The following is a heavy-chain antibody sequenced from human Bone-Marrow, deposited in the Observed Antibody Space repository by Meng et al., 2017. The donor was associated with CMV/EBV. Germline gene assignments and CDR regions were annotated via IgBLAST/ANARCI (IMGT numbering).Heavy chain of an antibody. CDR2: IYYSGST. Sequence: ESLKISCAASGFTFSSYWMHWVRQPPGKGLEWIGSIYYSGSTYYNPSLKSRVTISVDTSKNQFSLKLSSVTAADTAVYYCARGWELAPFDYWGQGTLVTVAS. V-gene: IGHV4-39*07. CDR1: GFTFSSYW. J-gene: IGHJ4*02. D-gene: IGHD1-26*01. CDR3: ARGWELAPFDY.